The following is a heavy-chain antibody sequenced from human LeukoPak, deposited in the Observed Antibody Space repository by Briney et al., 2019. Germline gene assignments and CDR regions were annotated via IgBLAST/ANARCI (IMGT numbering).Heavy chain of an antibody. J-gene: IGHJ4*02. D-gene: IGHD2-15*01. Sequence: ASVKVSCKASGYTFTGYYMHWVRQAPGQGLEWMGRINPNSGGTNYAQKFQGRVTMTRDTSISTAHMELSSLRSEDTAVYYCARGGPGVASDYWGQGTLVTVSS. CDR2: INPNSGGT. CDR1: GYTFTGYY. CDR3: ARGGPGVASDY. V-gene: IGHV1-2*06.